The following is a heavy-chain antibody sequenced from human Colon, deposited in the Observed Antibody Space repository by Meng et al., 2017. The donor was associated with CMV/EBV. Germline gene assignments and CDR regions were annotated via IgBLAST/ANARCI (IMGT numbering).Heavy chain of an antibody. CDR1: GFKFNDHA. J-gene: IGHJ4*02. CDR2: LDWKSEII. CDR3: AKDIAMAGVVNGVEN. Sequence: GGSLRLSCVASGFKFNDHAMHWVRQTPGKGLEWVSGLDWKSEIIGYVDSVRGRFTISRDNAQNSLYLQMNSLRAEDTGFYYCAKDIAMAGVVNGVENWGQGTLVTVSS. V-gene: IGHV3-9*01. D-gene: IGHD3-3*01.